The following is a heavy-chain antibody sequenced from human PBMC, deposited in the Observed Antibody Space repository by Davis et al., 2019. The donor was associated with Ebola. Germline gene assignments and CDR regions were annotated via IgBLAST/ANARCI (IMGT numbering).Heavy chain of an antibody. CDR1: GGTFSSYA. Sequence: SVKVSCKASGGTFSSYAISWVRQAPGQGLEWMGRIIPILGIANYAQKFQGRVTITADDSTTTAYMELNSLRSEDTAMYYCAREGINQGGLDYWGQGTLVIASS. V-gene: IGHV1-69*04. J-gene: IGHJ4*02. CDR3: AREGINQGGLDY. CDR2: IIPILGIA. D-gene: IGHD6-13*01.